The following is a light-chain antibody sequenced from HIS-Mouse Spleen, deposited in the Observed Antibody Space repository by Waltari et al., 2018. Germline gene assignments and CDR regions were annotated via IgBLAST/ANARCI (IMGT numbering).Light chain of an antibody. CDR2: KDS. CDR3: QSADSSGTYQDVV. V-gene: IGLV3-25*03. Sequence: SYELTQPPSVSVSPGQTARITCSGDALPKQYAYWYQQKPGQAPVLVIYKDSERPSGIPERFSGSSDGTTVTLTISGVQAEDEADYYCQSADSSGTYQDVVFGGGTKLTVL. J-gene: IGLJ2*01. CDR1: ALPKQY.